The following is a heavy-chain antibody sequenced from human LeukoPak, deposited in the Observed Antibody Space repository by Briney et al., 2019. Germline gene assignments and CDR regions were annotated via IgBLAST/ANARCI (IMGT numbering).Heavy chain of an antibody. Sequence: PGGSLRLSCAASGFTFSSYSMNWVRQAPGKGLEWVSYISSSSSTIYYADSVKGRFTISRDNAKNSLYLQMNSLRAEDTAVYYCARDSGISYYYYMDVWGKGTTVTVSS. CDR1: GFTFSSYS. J-gene: IGHJ6*03. D-gene: IGHD2-15*01. CDR2: ISSSSSTI. V-gene: IGHV3-48*01. CDR3: ARDSGISYYYYMDV.